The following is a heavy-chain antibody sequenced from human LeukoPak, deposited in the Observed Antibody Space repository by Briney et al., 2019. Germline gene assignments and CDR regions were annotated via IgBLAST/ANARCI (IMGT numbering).Heavy chain of an antibody. CDR1: GFTFSTFP. Sequence: GGPLTLPCEPSGFTFSTFPMIGPPQPPGRAWEGFSTVTGGGGTTYYAASVKGRFTISRDNSKNTLYLQMNSLRVEDTAVYYCANGAAEAGTLCHDYWGQGTLVTVSS. D-gene: IGHD6-19*01. CDR2: VTGGGGTT. V-gene: IGHV3-23*01. J-gene: IGHJ4*02. CDR3: ANGAAEAGTLCHDY.